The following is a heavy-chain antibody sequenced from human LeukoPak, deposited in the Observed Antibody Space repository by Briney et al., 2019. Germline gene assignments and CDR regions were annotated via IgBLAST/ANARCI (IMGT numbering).Heavy chain of an antibody. CDR2: ISYDGSNK. J-gene: IGHJ6*02. CDR3: AKALSKLVLGMDV. V-gene: IGHV3-30*18. D-gene: IGHD6-6*01. Sequence: GGSLRLSCAASGFTFSSYGMHWVRQAPGKGLEWVAVISYDGSNKYYADSVKGRFTITRDNSKNALYLQMNSLRAEDTAVYYCAKALSKLVLGMDVWGQGTTVTVSS. CDR1: GFTFSSYG.